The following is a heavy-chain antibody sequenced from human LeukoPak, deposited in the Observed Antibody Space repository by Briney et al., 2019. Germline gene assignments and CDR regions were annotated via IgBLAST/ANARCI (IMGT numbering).Heavy chain of an antibody. CDR2: IYYSGST. CDR1: GGSISSGGYY. CDR3: ARVETEYSSSPGWFDP. J-gene: IGHJ5*02. Sequence: SETLSLTCTVSGGSISSGGYYWSWIRQHPGKGLEWIGYIYYSGSTYYNPSLKSRVTISVDTSKNQFSLKLSSVTAADTAVYYCARVETEYSSSPGWFDPWGQGTLVNVSS. V-gene: IGHV4-31*03. D-gene: IGHD6-6*01.